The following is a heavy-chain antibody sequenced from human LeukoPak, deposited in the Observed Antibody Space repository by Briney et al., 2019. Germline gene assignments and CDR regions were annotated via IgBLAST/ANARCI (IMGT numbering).Heavy chain of an antibody. J-gene: IGHJ3*01. V-gene: IGHV3-33*06. CDR1: GFTFSSYG. D-gene: IGHD4-11*01. CDR2: IYYDGSKE. Sequence: GGSLRLSCAASGFTFSSYGMHWVRQAPGKGLEWVTLIYYDGSKECYADSVKGRFTISRDNSKNTLYLQMNSLRVEDTAVYYCAKDGGYSNYAFGLWGQGTMVTVSS. CDR3: AKDGGYSNYAFGL.